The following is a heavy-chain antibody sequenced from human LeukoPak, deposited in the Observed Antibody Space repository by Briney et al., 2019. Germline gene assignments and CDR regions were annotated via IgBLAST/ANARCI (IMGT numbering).Heavy chain of an antibody. CDR1: GFTFSDYY. CDR3: AREARLCGSGSKPLDY. D-gene: IGHD3-10*01. Sequence: GGSLRLSCAASGFTFSDYYMSWIRQAPGKGLEWVSYISSSSSYTNYADSVKGRFTISRDNAKNSLYLQMNSLRAEDTAVYYCAREARLCGSGSKPLDYWGQGTLVTVSS. J-gene: IGHJ4*02. CDR2: ISSSSSYT. V-gene: IGHV3-11*06.